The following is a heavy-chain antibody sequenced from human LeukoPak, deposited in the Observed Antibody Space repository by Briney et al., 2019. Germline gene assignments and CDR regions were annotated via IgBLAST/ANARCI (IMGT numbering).Heavy chain of an antibody. CDR3: ARQDIVVVPAAPYFDY. Sequence: PGGSLRLSCAASGFTFSSHAMSWVRQAPGKGLEWVSDISGSGGSTYYADSVKGRFTISRDNSKNTLYLQMNSLRAEDTAVYYCARQDIVVVPAAPYFDYWGQGTLVTVSS. J-gene: IGHJ4*02. CDR1: GFTFSSHA. V-gene: IGHV3-23*01. D-gene: IGHD2-2*01. CDR2: ISGSGGST.